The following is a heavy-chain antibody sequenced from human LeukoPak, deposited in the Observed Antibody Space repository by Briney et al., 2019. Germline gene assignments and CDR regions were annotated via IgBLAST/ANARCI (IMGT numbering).Heavy chain of an antibody. CDR1: GFTFSNYE. J-gene: IGHJ4*02. CDR2: ISGGGSTI. D-gene: IGHD6-19*01. V-gene: IGHV3-48*03. CDR3: ARDQTVSGALDC. Sequence: GGSLRLSCAASGFTFSNYEMNWVRQAPGKGLEWVSYISGGGSTIYYADFVQGRFTISRDNAKNSLYLQIDSLRAEDTAVYYCARDQTVSGALDCWGQGTLVTVSS.